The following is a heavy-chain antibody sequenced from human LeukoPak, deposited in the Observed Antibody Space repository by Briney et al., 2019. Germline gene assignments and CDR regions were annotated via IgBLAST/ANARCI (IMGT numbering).Heavy chain of an antibody. CDR1: GWSFNDYY. J-gene: IGHJ5*02. CDR3: VRGQVPAARGYNWFDH. CDR2: INARGDT. D-gene: IGHD2-2*01. V-gene: IGHV4-34*01. Sequence: SETLSLTCAVYGWSFNDYYWNWIRQPPGKGLEWIGEINARGDTNYNPSLKSRVTISVDTSKKQFSLRFTSTIAADTAVYYCVRGQVPAARGYNWFDHWGQGTLVTVSS.